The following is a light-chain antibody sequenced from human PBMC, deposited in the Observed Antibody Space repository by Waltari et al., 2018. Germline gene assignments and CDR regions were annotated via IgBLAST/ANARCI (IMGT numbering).Light chain of an antibody. Sequence: DIQMTQSPSSLSASVGDTVVITCRASQSFSTSLAWYQQKPGKAPKLLIHSVSSLQSGAPSRFSGTKSVTDFTLTISSLQPEDVASYYCQQYYSYPHSFGQGTKVEIK. CDR1: QSFSTS. V-gene: IGKV1-27*01. CDR3: QQYYSYPHS. CDR2: SVS. J-gene: IGKJ2*03.